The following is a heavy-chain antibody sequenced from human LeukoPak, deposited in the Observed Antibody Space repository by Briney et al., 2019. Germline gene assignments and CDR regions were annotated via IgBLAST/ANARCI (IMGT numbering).Heavy chain of an antibody. CDR1: GGSISNYY. Sequence: SETLSLTCTVSGGSISNYYWSWIRQPPGKGLEWIGYISYSGNTEYNPSLKSRVTISVDTSKNQLTLKLSSVTAADTAVYFCTRDRRGGDNYVDLWGQGTQVTVSS. J-gene: IGHJ5*02. D-gene: IGHD3-10*02. V-gene: IGHV4-59*01. CDR2: ISYSGNT. CDR3: TRDRRGGDNYVDL.